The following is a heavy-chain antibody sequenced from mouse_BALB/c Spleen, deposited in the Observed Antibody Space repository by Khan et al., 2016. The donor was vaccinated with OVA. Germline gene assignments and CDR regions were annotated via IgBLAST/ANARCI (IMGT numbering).Heavy chain of an antibody. V-gene: IGHV1S56*01. J-gene: IGHJ3*01. CDR1: GYTFTSYY. D-gene: IGHD2-1*01. CDR3: AREGYYGNNRAWLAY. Sequence: VQLQQSGPELVKPGTSVRISCKASGYTFTSYYLYWVKQRPGQGLEWIGWIYPGNINTEYNEKFKGKATLTADKSSSTSYMHLTSLTSEDSAVYFCAREGYYGNNRAWLAYWGQGTLVTVSA. CDR2: IYPGNINT.